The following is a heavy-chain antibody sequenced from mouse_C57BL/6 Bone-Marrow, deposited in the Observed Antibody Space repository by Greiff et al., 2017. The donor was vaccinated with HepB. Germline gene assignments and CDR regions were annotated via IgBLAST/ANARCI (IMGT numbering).Heavy chain of an antibody. V-gene: IGHV5-15*01. Sequence: DVKLVESGGGLVQPGGSLTLSCAASGFTFSDYGMAWVRQAPRKGPEWVAFIGNLAYSIYYEDTVTGRFTISRENAKNTLYLEMSSLRSEDTAMYYCARIYYYCSSSWFAYWGQGTLVTVSA. CDR1: GFTFSDYG. D-gene: IGHD1-1*01. CDR3: ARIYYYCSSSWFAY. J-gene: IGHJ3*01. CDR2: IGNLAYSI.